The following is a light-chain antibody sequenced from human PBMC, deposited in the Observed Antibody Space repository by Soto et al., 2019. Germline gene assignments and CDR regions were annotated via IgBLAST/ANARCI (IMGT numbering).Light chain of an antibody. CDR3: MQGTHLPPRT. Sequence: DVVMTQSPLSLPVTLGQPASISCRSSHSLAYSDGNTYLNWFQQRPGQSPRRLIYKVSNRDSAVPDIFSGSGSGTDFTLKISRVDAEDVGVYYCMQGTHLPPRTFGQGTKVEIK. J-gene: IGKJ1*01. CDR2: KVS. CDR1: HSLAYSDGNTY. V-gene: IGKV2-30*01.